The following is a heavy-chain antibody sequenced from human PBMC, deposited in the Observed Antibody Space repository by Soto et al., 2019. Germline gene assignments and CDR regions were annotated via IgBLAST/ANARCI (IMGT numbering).Heavy chain of an antibody. CDR2: MHHSGSS. J-gene: IGHJ4*02. V-gene: IGHV4-4*02. Sequence: QAQLQQSGPGLVEPSGTLSLTCAVSGGSVNSPNWWNWVRQPPETGLEWIGEMHHSGSSNYNPSLKTRLTLSVDKSNNELSMNLNSVTAADTAIYYCGRANSSGSPIDSWGQGILVTVSS. CDR3: GRANSSGSPIDS. CDR1: GGSVNSPNW. D-gene: IGHD6-19*01.